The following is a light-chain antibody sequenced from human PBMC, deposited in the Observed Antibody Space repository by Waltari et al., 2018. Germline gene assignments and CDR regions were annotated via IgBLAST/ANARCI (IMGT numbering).Light chain of an antibody. CDR2: EAT. V-gene: IGLV2-23*01. Sequence: QSVLTQPASVSGSPGQSITISCTGTRSDLWAYNFVSWFQQLPGQAPRLLISEATKRPSGVSYRFSGSKSGNTASLSISDLQAEDEADYYCCSYVGGSRVLFGGGTKLTV. J-gene: IGLJ2*01. CDR1: RSDLWAYNF. CDR3: CSYVGGSRVL.